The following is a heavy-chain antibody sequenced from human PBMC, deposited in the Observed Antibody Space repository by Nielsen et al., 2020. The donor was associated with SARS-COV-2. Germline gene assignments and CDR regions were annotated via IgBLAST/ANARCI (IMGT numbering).Heavy chain of an antibody. Sequence: GGSLRLSCAASGFTFSSYAMSWVRQAPGKGLEWVSAISGSGGSTYYADSVKGRFTISRDNSKNSLYLQMNSLRAEDTAVYYCARAGFWSGYYRGYYYYMDVWGKGTTVTVSS. D-gene: IGHD3-3*01. CDR1: GFTFSSYA. J-gene: IGHJ6*03. CDR2: ISGSGGST. V-gene: IGHV3-23*01. CDR3: ARAGFWSGYYRGYYYYMDV.